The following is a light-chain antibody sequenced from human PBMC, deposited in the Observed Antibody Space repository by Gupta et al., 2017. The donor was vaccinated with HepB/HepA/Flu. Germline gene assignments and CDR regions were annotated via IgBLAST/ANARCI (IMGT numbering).Light chain of an antibody. J-gene: IGKJ2*04. V-gene: IGKV3-20*01. Sequence: EIVLTQSPGTLSLSPGERATLSCRASQSVSSNYLAWYQQKPGQAPRLLIYGASSRATGIPDRFSGSGSGTXFTLTIXRLEPEDFAVYYCQQYGSSHGSFGXGTKLEIK. CDR2: GAS. CDR3: QQYGSSHGS. CDR1: QSVSSNY.